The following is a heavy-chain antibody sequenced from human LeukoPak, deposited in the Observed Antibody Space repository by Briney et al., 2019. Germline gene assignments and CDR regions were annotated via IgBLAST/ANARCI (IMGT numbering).Heavy chain of an antibody. CDR1: GGSISSYY. Sequence: PSETLSLTCTVSGGSISSYYWSWIRQPPGKGLEWIGYIYYSGSTNYNPSLKSRVTISVDTSKNQFSLKLSSVTAADTAVYYCARVQPYYYDSSGYYRWAFDYWGQGTLVTVSS. J-gene: IGHJ4*02. CDR2: IYYSGST. D-gene: IGHD3-22*01. CDR3: ARVQPYYYDSSGYYRWAFDY. V-gene: IGHV4-59*01.